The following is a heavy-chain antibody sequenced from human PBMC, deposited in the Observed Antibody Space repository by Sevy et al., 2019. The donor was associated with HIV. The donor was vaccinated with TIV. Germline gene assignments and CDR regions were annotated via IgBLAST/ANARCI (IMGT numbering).Heavy chain of an antibody. Sequence: GGSLRLSCAAFGFTFTNAWMSWVRQAPGKGLEWVGRIKSKTDGGTTDYAAPVKGRFTISRDDSKNTLYLHMNSLKTEDTAVYYCTLEGLYCSGGSCYSEDFDSWGQRTLVTVSS. CDR1: GFTFTNAW. D-gene: IGHD2-15*01. J-gene: IGHJ4*02. CDR2: IKSKTDGGTT. CDR3: TLEGLYCSGGSCYSEDFDS. V-gene: IGHV3-15*01.